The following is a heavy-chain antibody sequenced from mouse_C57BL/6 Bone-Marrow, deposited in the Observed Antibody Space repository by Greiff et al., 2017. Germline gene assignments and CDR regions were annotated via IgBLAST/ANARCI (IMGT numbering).Heavy chain of an antibody. CDR3: ARGGTTVVAHWYFDV. CDR1: GYTFTSYW. D-gene: IGHD1-1*01. J-gene: IGHJ1*03. CDR2: IHPNSGST. V-gene: IGHV1-64*01. Sequence: QVQLKQPGAELVKPGASVKLSCKASGYTFTSYWMHWVKQRPGQGLEWIGMIHPNSGSTNYNEKFKSKATLTVDKSSSTAYMQLSSLTSEDSAVYYCARGGTTVVAHWYFDVWGTGTTVTVSS.